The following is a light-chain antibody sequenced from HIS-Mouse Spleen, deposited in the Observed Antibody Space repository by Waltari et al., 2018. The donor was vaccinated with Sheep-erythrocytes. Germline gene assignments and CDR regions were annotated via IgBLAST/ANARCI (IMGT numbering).Light chain of an antibody. CDR3: CSYAGSSTWV. CDR2: EGS. J-gene: IGLJ3*02. Sequence: QSALTQPASVSGSPGQSITISCTGTSSDVGSYNLVSWYQQPPGKAPKPMIYEGSKRPSVVSNRVSGSKSGSTASLTISGLQAEDEADYYCCSYAGSSTWVFGGGTKLTVL. V-gene: IGLV2-23*01. CDR1: SSDVGSYNL.